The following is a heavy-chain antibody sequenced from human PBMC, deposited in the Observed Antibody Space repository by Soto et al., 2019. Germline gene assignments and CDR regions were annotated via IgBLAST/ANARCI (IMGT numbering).Heavy chain of an antibody. Sequence: SETLSLTCTVSCGSISSYYWSWIRQPPGKGLEWIGYIYYSGSTNYTPSLKSRVTISVDTSKNQFSLKLSSVTAADTAVYYCARVGDDFWSGYFDYWGQGTLVTVSS. D-gene: IGHD3-3*01. J-gene: IGHJ4*02. CDR1: CGSISSYY. V-gene: IGHV4-59*08. CDR3: ARVGDDFWSGYFDY. CDR2: IYYSGST.